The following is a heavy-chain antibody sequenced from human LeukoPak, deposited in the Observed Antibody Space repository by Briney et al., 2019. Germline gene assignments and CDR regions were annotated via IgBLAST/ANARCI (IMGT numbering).Heavy chain of an antibody. J-gene: IGHJ4*02. CDR2: IYYSGST. V-gene: IGHV4-30-4*02. CDR3: ARGLAPYGGFDY. CDR1: GGSISSGDYY. D-gene: IGHD2-21*01. Sequence: SETLSLTCTVSGGSISSGDYYWSWIRQPPGKGLEWIGYIYYSGSTYYNPSLKSRVTISVDTSKNQFSLKLSSVTAADAAVYYCARGLAPYGGFDYWGQGTLVTVSS.